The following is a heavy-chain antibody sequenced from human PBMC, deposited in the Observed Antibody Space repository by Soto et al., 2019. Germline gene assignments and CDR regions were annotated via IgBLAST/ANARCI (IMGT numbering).Heavy chain of an antibody. V-gene: IGHV4-61*01. CDR3: AILTKPTAVTSAFRGGYGLDV. D-gene: IGHD4-17*01. CDR1: GGTVSSGNYF. J-gene: IGHJ6*02. Sequence: PSETLSLTCTVSGGTVSSGNYFWSWIRQPPGKGLEWIGYMHSSGSTNYNPSLKSRVTISVDTSRNQFSLKLTSVTAGDKAVYYCAILTKPTAVTSAFRGGYGLDVWGQGTTVTVSS. CDR2: MHSSGST.